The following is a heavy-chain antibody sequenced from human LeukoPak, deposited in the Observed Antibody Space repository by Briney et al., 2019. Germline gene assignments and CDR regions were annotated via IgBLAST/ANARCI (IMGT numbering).Heavy chain of an antibody. CDR3: ACSSWYGYGYFQH. D-gene: IGHD6-13*01. J-gene: IGHJ1*01. Sequence: SETLSLTCAVYGGSFSGYYWSWIRQPPGKGLEWIGEINHSGSTNYNPSLKSRVTISVDTSKNQFSLKLSSVTAADTAVYYCACSSWYGYGYFQHWGQGTLVTVSS. CDR2: INHSGST. CDR1: GGSFSGYY. V-gene: IGHV4-34*01.